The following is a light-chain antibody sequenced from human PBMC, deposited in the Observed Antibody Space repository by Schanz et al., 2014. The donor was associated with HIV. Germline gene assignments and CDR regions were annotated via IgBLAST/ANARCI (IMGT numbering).Light chain of an antibody. CDR3: QQYNNSPYT. J-gene: IGKJ2*01. Sequence: EIVLTQSPGTLSLSPGERATLSCRTTQSISSDYLAWYQQRPGQPPRLLIYSASTRATGIPARFSGSGSGTEFTLNISSLQSEDFAVYYCQQYNNSPYTFGQGTKLEIK. CDR2: SAS. V-gene: IGKV3-15*01. CDR1: QSISSDY.